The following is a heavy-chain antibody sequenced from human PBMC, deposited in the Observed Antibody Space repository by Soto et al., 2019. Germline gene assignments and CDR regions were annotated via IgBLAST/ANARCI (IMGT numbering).Heavy chain of an antibody. Sequence: SQTLSLTCAISGDSVSSNSAAWNWIRQSPSRGLEWLGRTYYRSKWYNDYAVSVKSRITINPDASKNQFSLQLNSVTPEDTAVYYCARVGIEADGNEQGWFDTWGQGTLVTVSS. J-gene: IGHJ5*02. CDR3: ARVGIEADGNEQGWFDT. CDR1: GDSVSSNSAA. D-gene: IGHD6-13*01. V-gene: IGHV6-1*01. CDR2: TYYRSKWYN.